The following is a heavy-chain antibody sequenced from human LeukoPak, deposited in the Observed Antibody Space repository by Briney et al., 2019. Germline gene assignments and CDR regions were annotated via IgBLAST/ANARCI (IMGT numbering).Heavy chain of an antibody. Sequence: ASVKVSCKASGGTFSSYAISWVRQAPGQGLEWMGGIIPIFGTANYAQKFQGRVTITADESTSTAYMELSSLRSEDTAVYYCARSVEGYYYDSSGYYHDYWGQGTLVTVSS. CDR3: ARSVEGYYYDSSGYYHDY. V-gene: IGHV1-69*13. D-gene: IGHD3-22*01. CDR2: IIPIFGTA. CDR1: GGTFSSYA. J-gene: IGHJ4*02.